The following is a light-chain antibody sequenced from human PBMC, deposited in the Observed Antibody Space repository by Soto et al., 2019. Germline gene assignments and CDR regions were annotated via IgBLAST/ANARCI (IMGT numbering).Light chain of an antibody. Sequence: DIVMTQSPLSLPVTPGEPASISCRSSKSLLHSNGYNYLDWYLQKPGQSPQLLIYLGSNRASGVPDRFSGSGSCTDFTLKISRVEAEDVGVYYCMQAVQTPPTFGHGTKVEIK. CDR2: LGS. CDR3: MQAVQTPPT. J-gene: IGKJ1*01. V-gene: IGKV2-28*01. CDR1: KSLLHSNGYNY.